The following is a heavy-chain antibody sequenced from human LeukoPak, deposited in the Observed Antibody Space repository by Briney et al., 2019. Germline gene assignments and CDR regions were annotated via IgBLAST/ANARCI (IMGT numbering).Heavy chain of an antibody. Sequence: SETLSLTCTVSGGSISSYYWSWIRQPAGKGLEWIGCIYTSGSTNYNPSLKSRVTMSVDTSKNQFSLKLSSVTAADTAVYYCARAPYDFWARYYYYMDVWGKGTTVTVSS. J-gene: IGHJ6*03. D-gene: IGHD3-3*01. CDR2: IYTSGST. CDR1: GGSISSYY. CDR3: ARAPYDFWARYYYYMDV. V-gene: IGHV4-4*07.